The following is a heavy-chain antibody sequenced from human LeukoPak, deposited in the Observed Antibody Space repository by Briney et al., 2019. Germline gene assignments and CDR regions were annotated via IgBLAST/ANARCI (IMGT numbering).Heavy chain of an antibody. J-gene: IGHJ5*02. D-gene: IGHD6-13*01. CDR3: ARAEYSSSWYGVNWFDP. CDR2: ISSSGSTI. V-gene: IGHV3-48*03. CDR1: GFTFSSYE. Sequence: GGSLRLSCAASGFTFSSYEMNWVRQAPGKGLEWVSYISSSGSTIYYADSVKGRFTISRDNAKNSLYLQMNSLRAEDTAVYYCARAEYSSSWYGVNWFDPWSQGTLVTVSS.